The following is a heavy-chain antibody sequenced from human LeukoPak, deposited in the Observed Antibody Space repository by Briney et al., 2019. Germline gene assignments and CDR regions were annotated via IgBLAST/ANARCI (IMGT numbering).Heavy chain of an antibody. J-gene: IGHJ5*02. Sequence: SVKVSCKASGGTFSSYAISWVRQAPGQGLEWMGGIIPIFGTANYAQKFQGRVTITADESTSTAYMELSSLRSEDTAVYYCARYTWIQSFFGPNWFDPWGQGTLVTVSS. CDR3: ARYTWIQSFFGPNWFDP. V-gene: IGHV1-69*13. CDR2: IIPIFGTA. CDR1: GGTFSSYA. D-gene: IGHD5-18*01.